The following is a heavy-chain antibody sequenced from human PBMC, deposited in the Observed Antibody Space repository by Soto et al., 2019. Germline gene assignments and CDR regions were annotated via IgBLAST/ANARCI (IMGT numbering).Heavy chain of an antibody. CDR2: IYYSXRT. D-gene: IGHD2-15*01. J-gene: IGHJ4*02. CDR3: ARHGGFNTFDY. V-gene: IGHV4-39*01. CDR1: RGSIISSSYY. Sequence: XXTLSLTCTVSRGSIISSSYYWGWIRQPPGKGLEWTGXIYYSXRTYYNKSLKXXVTISADXXKNQFSLKLSSVPAADTPVYYCARHGGFNTFDYWGQETLVTVSS.